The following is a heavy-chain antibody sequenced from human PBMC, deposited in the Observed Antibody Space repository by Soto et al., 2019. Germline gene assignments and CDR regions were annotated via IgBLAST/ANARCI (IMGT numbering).Heavy chain of an antibody. CDR3: AKDDDTSSDFSLLDF. Sequence: GGSLRLSCAASGFTLINYVMSWVRQAPGRGLEWVSGITGSGASTYYADSVKGRFTISRDNFKNSLYLQMNSLRAEDTAIYYCAKDDDTSSDFSLLDFRGQGTLVNVSS. D-gene: IGHD3-22*01. CDR1: GFTLINYV. V-gene: IGHV3-23*01. CDR2: ITGSGAST. J-gene: IGHJ4*02.